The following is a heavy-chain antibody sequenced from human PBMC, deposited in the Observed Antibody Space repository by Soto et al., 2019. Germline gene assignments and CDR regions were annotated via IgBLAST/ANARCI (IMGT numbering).Heavy chain of an antibody. CDR1: GGSISSSSYY. Sequence: SETLSLTCTVSGGSISSSSYYWGWIRQPPGKGLEWIGSIYYSGSTYYNPSLKSRVTISVDTSKNQFSLKLSSVTAADTAVYYCARPGGIAARNYFQHWGQGTLVTVSS. CDR3: ARPGGIAARNYFQH. V-gene: IGHV4-39*01. J-gene: IGHJ1*01. CDR2: IYYSGST. D-gene: IGHD6-6*01.